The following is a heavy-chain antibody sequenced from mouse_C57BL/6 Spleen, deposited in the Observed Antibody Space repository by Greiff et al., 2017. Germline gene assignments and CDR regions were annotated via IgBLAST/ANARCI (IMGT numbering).Heavy chain of an antibody. CDR1: GFTFSDYG. CDR2: ISSGSSTI. CDR3: ATIYYYGSSYRWYFDV. J-gene: IGHJ1*03. V-gene: IGHV5-17*01. D-gene: IGHD1-1*01. Sequence: EVMLVESGGGLVKPGGSLKLSCAASGFTFSDYGMHWVRQAPEKGLEWVAYISSGSSTIYYADTVKGRFTISRDNAKNTLFLQMTSLRSEDTAMYYCATIYYYGSSYRWYFDVWGTGTTVTVSS.